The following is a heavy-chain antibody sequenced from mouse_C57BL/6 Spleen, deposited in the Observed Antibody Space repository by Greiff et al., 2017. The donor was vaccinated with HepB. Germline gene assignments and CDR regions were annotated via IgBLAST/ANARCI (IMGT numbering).Heavy chain of an antibody. V-gene: IGHV3-6*01. CDR2: ISYDGSN. J-gene: IGHJ3*01. D-gene: IGHD4-1*01. Sequence: EVQLVESGPGLVKPSQSLSLTCSVTGYSITSGYYWNWIRQFPGNKLEWMGYISYDGSNNYNPSLKNRISITRDTSKNQFFLKLNSVTTEDTATYYCARSGTVFAYWGQGTLVTVSA. CDR1: GYSITSGYY. CDR3: ARSGTVFAY.